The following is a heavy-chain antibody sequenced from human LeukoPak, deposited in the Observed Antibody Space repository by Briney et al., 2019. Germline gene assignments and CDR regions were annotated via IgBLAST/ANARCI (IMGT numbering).Heavy chain of an antibody. J-gene: IGHJ3*02. Sequence: GGSLRLSCAASGFTFSSYGMHWVRQAPGKGLEWVAVISYDGSNKYYADSVKGRFTISRDNSKNTLYLQMNSLRAEDTAVYYCARTVRGGAFDIWGQGTMVTVSS. CDR2: ISYDGSNK. CDR1: GFTFSSYG. CDR3: ARTVRGGAFDI. D-gene: IGHD3-10*01. V-gene: IGHV3-30*03.